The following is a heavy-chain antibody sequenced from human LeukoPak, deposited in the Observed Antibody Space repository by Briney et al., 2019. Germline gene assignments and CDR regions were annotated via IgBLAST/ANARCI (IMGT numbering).Heavy chain of an antibody. V-gene: IGHV4-61*01. CDR2: IYYSGST. CDR3: ARAYCGGDCYLMYGAFDI. CDR1: GGSVSSGSYY. D-gene: IGHD2-21*01. J-gene: IGHJ3*02. Sequence: SETLSLTCTVSGGSVSSGSYYWSWIRQPPGKGLEWIGYIYYSGSTNYNPSLKSRVTTSVDTSKNQFSLKLSSVTAADTAVYYCARAYCGGDCYLMYGAFDIWGQGTMVTVSS.